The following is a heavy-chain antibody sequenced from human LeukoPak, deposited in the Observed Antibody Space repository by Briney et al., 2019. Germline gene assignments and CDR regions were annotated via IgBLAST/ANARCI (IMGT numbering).Heavy chain of an antibody. CDR2: IRHDGTKT. Sequence: PGGSLRLSCEASGFTFSGYGMHWVRQAPGKGLDWVAFIRHDGTKTYYSDSVKGRFTSSRDNSENTLSLQMNNLRVEDTALYYCANAYTSGWYTRQAAAPSLGSWGQGTLVIVSP. CDR1: GFTFSGYG. V-gene: IGHV3-30*02. CDR3: ANAYTSGWYTRQAAAPSLGS. J-gene: IGHJ5*02. D-gene: IGHD6-19*01.